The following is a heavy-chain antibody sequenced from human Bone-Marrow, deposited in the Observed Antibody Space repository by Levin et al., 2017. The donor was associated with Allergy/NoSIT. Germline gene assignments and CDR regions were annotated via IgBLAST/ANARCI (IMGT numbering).Heavy chain of an antibody. CDR2: IDSSSTNI. CDR3: ARDRGDSRLMPGYHYGMDV. V-gene: IGHV3-48*04. Sequence: PGGSLRLSCVGSGFTFSSYNFNWVRQAPGKGLEWVSYIDSSSTNIFYAEPVEGRFTISRDNAKNSLYLQMNSVRGDDSAVYFCARDRGDSRLMPGYHYGMDVWGQGTTVTVSS. J-gene: IGHJ6*02. CDR1: GFTFSSYN. D-gene: IGHD2-8*01.